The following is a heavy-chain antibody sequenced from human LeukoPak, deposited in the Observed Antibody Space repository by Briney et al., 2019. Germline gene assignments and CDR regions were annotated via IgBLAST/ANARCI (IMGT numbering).Heavy chain of an antibody. D-gene: IGHD1-26*01. CDR2: IIPMFGTA. Sequence: GASVKVSCKASGGTFTSYAVNWVRQAPGQGLEWMGGIIPMFGTANYAQNFQGRVTITADESTSTAYMELSSLRSDDTAVYYYAFRTVRSTIEYFQYWGLGTLVTVSS. V-gene: IGHV1-69*13. CDR3: AFRTVRSTIEYFQY. J-gene: IGHJ1*01. CDR1: GGTFTSYA.